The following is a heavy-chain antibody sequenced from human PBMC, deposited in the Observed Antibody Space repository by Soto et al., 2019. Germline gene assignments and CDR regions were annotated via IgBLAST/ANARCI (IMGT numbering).Heavy chain of an antibody. D-gene: IGHD3-9*01. Sequence: EVQLVQSGAEVKKPGESLKISCKGSGYSFTSYWIGWVRQMPGKGLEWMGIIYPGDSDTRYSPSFQGQVTISADKSISTAYLQWSSLKASDTAMYYCAIPNYDILTGYKHYYYYGMDVWGQGTTVTVSS. CDR2: IYPGDSDT. CDR3: AIPNYDILTGYKHYYYYGMDV. V-gene: IGHV5-51*01. J-gene: IGHJ6*02. CDR1: GYSFTSYW.